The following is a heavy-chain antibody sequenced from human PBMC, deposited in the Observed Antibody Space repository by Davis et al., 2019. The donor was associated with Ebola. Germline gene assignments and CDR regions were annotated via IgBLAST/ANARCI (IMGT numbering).Heavy chain of an antibody. Sequence: SETLSLTCAIYGAFFRGYYWNWIRQPPGKGLEWIGSIHYSGSTYYNPSLKSRVTISVDTSKNQFSLKLSSVTAADTAVYYCASSVGLRFLEWLSNWFDPWGQGTLVTVSS. J-gene: IGHJ5*02. CDR1: GAFFRGYY. D-gene: IGHD3-3*01. CDR3: ASSVGLRFLEWLSNWFDP. CDR2: IHYSGST. V-gene: IGHV4-34*01.